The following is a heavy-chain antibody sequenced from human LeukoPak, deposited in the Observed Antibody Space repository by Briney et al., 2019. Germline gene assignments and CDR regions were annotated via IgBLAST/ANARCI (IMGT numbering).Heavy chain of an antibody. Sequence: GASVKVSCKASGYTFTSYDISWVRQAPGQGLEWMGGIIPIFGTANYAQKFQGRVTITADKSTSTAYMELSSLRSEDTAVYYCARGLYSSSLPYYYYMDVWGKGTTVTVSS. CDR2: IIPIFGTA. CDR1: GYTFTSYD. J-gene: IGHJ6*03. CDR3: ARGLYSSSLPYYYYMDV. V-gene: IGHV1-69*06. D-gene: IGHD6-13*01.